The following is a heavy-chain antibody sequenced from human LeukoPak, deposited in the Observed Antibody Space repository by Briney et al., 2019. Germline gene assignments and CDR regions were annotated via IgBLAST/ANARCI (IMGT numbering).Heavy chain of an antibody. CDR1: GFTVSSNH. J-gene: IGHJ6*02. CDR2: IYSGGST. V-gene: IGHV3-53*04. Sequence: GGSLRLSCAASGFTVSSNHMSWVRQAPGKGLEWVSVIYSGGSTYYADSVKGRFTISRHNSKNTLYLQMNSLRAEDTAVYYCARAVPAAIYYYGMDVWGQGTTVTVSS. D-gene: IGHD2-2*01. CDR3: ARAVPAAIYYYGMDV.